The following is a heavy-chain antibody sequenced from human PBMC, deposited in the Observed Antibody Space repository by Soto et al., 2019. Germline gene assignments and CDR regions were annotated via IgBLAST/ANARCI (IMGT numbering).Heavy chain of an antibody. CDR1: GGSIRSTPYY. V-gene: IGHV4-39*01. J-gene: IGHJ4*02. D-gene: IGHD3-22*01. CDR2: IYYSGTT. Sequence: SETLSLTCSVSGGSIRSTPYYWGWIRQPPGKGLEWLGTIYYSGTTSYNPSLKSRVIISVDTSNNQFFLKLRSVTAADTAVYYCARHRQYYDTSGYQQRYFDYWGQGTQVTVSS. CDR3: ARHRQYYDTSGYQQRYFDY.